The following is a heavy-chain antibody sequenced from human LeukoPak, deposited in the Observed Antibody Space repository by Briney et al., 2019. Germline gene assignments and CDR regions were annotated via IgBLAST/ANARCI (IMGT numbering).Heavy chain of an antibody. CDR1: GFSFSSYE. CDR2: ITGNSDTR. J-gene: IGHJ5*02. CDR3: AKGPGARSRFNWFDP. Sequence: GGSLRLSCVVSGFSFSSYEMNWVRQAPGMGLEWVSYITGNSDTRYYADSVKGRFTISRDNAKNSLYLQMDSLRPEDTAVYYCAKGPGARSRFNWFDPWGQGTLVTVSS. V-gene: IGHV3-48*03. D-gene: IGHD6-13*01.